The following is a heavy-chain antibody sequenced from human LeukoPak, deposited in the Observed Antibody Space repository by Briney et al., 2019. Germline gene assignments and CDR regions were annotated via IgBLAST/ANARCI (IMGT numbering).Heavy chain of an antibody. Sequence: SETLSLTCTVSGYSISSGYYWGWIRQPPGKGLEWIGSIYYSGSTYYNPSLKSRVTISVDTSKNQFSLKLSSVTAADTAVYYCARAEWELPRSLDYWGQGTLVTVSS. CDR2: IYYSGST. D-gene: IGHD1-26*01. CDR3: ARAEWELPRSLDY. CDR1: GYSISSGYY. J-gene: IGHJ4*02. V-gene: IGHV4-38-2*02.